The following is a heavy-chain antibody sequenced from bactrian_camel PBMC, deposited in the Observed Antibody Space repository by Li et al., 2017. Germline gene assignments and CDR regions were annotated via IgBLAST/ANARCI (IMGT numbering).Heavy chain of an antibody. Sequence: HVQLVESGGGSVQPGGTLRLSCEASSRVGCMAWFRQAPGKGLEWVSSIIPDGTLTYYNDQVQGRFTISRDNAKNAVYLRMTGLKPDDAGTYYCAVAIRGMYGGTWFCHNRDGIDYWGEGTQVTVS. D-gene: IGHD7*01. J-gene: IGHJ7*01. V-gene: IGHV3S6*01. CDR2: IIPDGTLT. CDR1: SRVGC.